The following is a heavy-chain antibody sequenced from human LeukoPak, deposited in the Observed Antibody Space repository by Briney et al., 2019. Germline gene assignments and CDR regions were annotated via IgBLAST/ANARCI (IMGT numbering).Heavy chain of an antibody. CDR2: IYHSGST. D-gene: IGHD3-3*01. CDR3: ARTRIFGVVVPFDY. CDR1: GGSISSSNW. V-gene: IGHV4-4*02. J-gene: IGHJ4*02. Sequence: SETLSLTCAVSGGSISSSNWWSWVRQPPGKGLEWIGEIYHSGSTNYNPSLKSRVTISVDKSKNQFSVKLSSVPAADTAVYYCARTRIFGVVVPFDYWGQGTLVTVSS.